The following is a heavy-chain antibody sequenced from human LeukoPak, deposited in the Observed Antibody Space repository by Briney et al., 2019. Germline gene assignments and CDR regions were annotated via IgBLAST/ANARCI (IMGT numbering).Heavy chain of an antibody. J-gene: IGHJ4*02. CDR3: ARRGLWFGDRPVDY. CDR1: GDSISSSDYY. Sequence: SETLSLNCTVFGDSISSSDYYWGWIRQPPGKEPEWIGSIYNTGNTYYNPSLKSRVTISVDTSKNQFSLKLSSVTAADTAVYYCARRGLWFGDRPVDYWGQGTLVTVSS. D-gene: IGHD3-10*01. CDR2: IYNTGNT. V-gene: IGHV4-39*07.